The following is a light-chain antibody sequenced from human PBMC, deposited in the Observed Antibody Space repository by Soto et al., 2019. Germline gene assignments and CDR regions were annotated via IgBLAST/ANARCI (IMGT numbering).Light chain of an antibody. CDR3: RQYGSAPCT. Sequence: EIVLTQSPGTLSLSPGERAILSCRASQSVSSDSLDWYRQKPGQAPRLLVYDASSRATGIPDRFSGSGSGTAFTLLISRLEPEDFAVYYCRQYGSAPCTFGHGTKVEIK. V-gene: IGKV3-20*01. CDR2: DAS. J-gene: IGKJ1*01. CDR1: QSVSSDS.